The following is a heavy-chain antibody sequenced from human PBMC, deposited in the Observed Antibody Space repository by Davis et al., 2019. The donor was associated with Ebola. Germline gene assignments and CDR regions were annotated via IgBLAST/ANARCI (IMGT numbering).Heavy chain of an antibody. Sequence: GGSLRLSCEASGFTFSSYNMNWVRQTPGKGLEWVSSISSSSDYMYYADSVKGRFTISRDNSKNTLHLQMNSLRVEDTAIYYCAKDTSNVWFDVWGQGTMVTVSS. J-gene: IGHJ3*01. D-gene: IGHD6-19*01. CDR3: AKDTSNVWFDV. CDR1: GFTFSSYN. CDR2: ISSSSDYM. V-gene: IGHV3-21*04.